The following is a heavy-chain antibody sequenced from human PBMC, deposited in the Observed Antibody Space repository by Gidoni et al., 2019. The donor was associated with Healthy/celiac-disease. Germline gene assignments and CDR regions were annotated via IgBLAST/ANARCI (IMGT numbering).Heavy chain of an antibody. D-gene: IGHD6-19*01. CDR3: AKAGYSSGDDWFDP. V-gene: IGHV3-23*01. J-gene: IGHJ5*02. CDR2: IRGSGGST. CDR1: GFPFSSDA. Sequence: EVQLLESGGGLVQPGGSLRLSCAASGFPFSSDAMSWVRQAPGKGLGGGSAIRGSGGSTYYADSGKGRFTISRDNSKNTLYLQMNSLRAEDTAVYYCAKAGYSSGDDWFDPWGQGTLVTVSS.